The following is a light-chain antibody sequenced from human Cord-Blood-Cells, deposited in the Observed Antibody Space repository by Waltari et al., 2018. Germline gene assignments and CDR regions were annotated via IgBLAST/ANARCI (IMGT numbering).Light chain of an antibody. Sequence: QSALTQPASVSGSPGQSLTISCPGTSSDVGGYNYVSWYQQHPGKAPKLMIYDVSNRPSGFSNRFSGSKSGNTASLTISGLQAEDEADYYCSSYTSSSTWVFGGGTKLTVL. CDR3: SSYTSSSTWV. V-gene: IGLV2-14*03. CDR1: SSDVGGYNY. CDR2: DVS. J-gene: IGLJ3*02.